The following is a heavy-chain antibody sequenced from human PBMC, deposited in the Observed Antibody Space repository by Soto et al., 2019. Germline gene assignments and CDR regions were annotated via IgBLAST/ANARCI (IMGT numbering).Heavy chain of an antibody. Sequence: QVQLVESGGGVVQPGRSLRLSCAASGFTFSSYAMHWVRQAPGKGLEWVAVISYDGRDKFYADFVKGRLTISRDDSKNPVYLQMDSLRAEDTAVYYCATDCTNGVTPRVDRVFDIGGQGTMVTVSS. CDR1: GFTFSSYA. CDR2: ISYDGRDK. CDR3: ATDCTNGVTPRVDRVFDI. D-gene: IGHD2-8*01. J-gene: IGHJ3*02. V-gene: IGHV3-30*03.